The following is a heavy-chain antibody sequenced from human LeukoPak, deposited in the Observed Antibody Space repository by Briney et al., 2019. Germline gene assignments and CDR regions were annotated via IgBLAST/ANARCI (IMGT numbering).Heavy chain of an antibody. CDR2: ISGSGGST. CDR3: AKPVLSGTYGTDY. J-gene: IGHJ4*02. Sequence: GGSLRLSCAASGFTFRNYAMSWVRQAPGKGLEWVSAISGSGGSTYYADSVKGRFTISRDNSKNTLYLQMNSLRAEDTAVYYCAKPVLSGTYGTDYWGQGTLVTVSS. V-gene: IGHV3-23*01. D-gene: IGHD3-10*01. CDR1: GFTFRNYA.